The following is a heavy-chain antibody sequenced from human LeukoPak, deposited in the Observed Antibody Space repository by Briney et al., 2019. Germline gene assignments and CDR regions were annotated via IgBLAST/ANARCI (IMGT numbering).Heavy chain of an antibody. D-gene: IGHD5-12*01. CDR3: AKDSSGYLPHFDY. CDR2: ISGSGGST. CDR1: AFTFTSYA. V-gene: IGHV3-23*01. Sequence: PGGSLTLSCAASAFTFTSYAMGWVRHPPGKWLGWVSAISGSGGSTYSADSVKGRFTISRDNSKNTLYLQMNSLRAEDTAVYYCAKDSSGYLPHFDYWGQGTLVTVSS. J-gene: IGHJ4*02.